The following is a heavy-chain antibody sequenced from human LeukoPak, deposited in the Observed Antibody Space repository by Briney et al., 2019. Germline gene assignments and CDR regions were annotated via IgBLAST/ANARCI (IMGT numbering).Heavy chain of an antibody. V-gene: IGHV1-2*02. CDR3: ARGRTYFDWKDAFDI. CDR2: INPKSGGT. D-gene: IGHD3-9*01. CDR1: GYTFSDYY. J-gene: IGHJ3*02. Sequence: ASVKVSCKASGYTFSDYYMHWVRQAPGQGLEWMGWINPKSGGTHYAQNFQGRVTMTRDTSTSTAYLELSRLRSDDTAVYYCARGRTYFDWKDAFDIWGQGTMVTVSS.